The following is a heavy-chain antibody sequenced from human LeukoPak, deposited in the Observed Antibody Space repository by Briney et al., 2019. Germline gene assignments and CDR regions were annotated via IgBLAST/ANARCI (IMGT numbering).Heavy chain of an antibody. J-gene: IGHJ6*03. D-gene: IGHD3-10*01. Sequence: ASVKVSCKASGYTFTSYGISWVRQAPGQGLEWMGWISAYNGNTNYAQKLQGRVTMTTDTSTSTAYMELRSLRSDDTAVYYCARGRTMVRGPKQGYYYYYMDVWGKGTTVTVSS. CDR3: ARGRTMVRGPKQGYYYYYMDV. V-gene: IGHV1-18*01. CDR2: ISAYNGNT. CDR1: GYTFTSYG.